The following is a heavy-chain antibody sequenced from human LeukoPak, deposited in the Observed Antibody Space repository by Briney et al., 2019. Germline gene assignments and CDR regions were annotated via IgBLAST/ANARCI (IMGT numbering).Heavy chain of an antibody. CDR2: IKQDGSEK. J-gene: IGHJ1*01. CDR1: GLTFSSYW. V-gene: IGHV3-7*03. Sequence: GGSLRLSCAASGLTFSSYWMTWVRQAPGKGLEWVANIKQDGSEKYYVDSVKGRFTISRDNSKNTLYLQMNSLRAEDTAVYYCAKLRGDYVFEDFQHWGQGTLVTVSS. D-gene: IGHD4-17*01. CDR3: AKLRGDYVFEDFQH.